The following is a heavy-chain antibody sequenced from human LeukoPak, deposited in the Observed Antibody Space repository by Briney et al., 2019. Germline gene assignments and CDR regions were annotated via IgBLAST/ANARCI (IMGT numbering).Heavy chain of an antibody. CDR2: INPSGGST. D-gene: IGHD3-3*01. J-gene: IGHJ5*02. CDR3: ARDFGIESITIFGVVTSGNWFDP. Sequence: ASVKVSCKASGYTFTSYYMHWVRQAPGQGLEWMGIINPSGGSTSYAQKFQGRVTMTRDTSTSTVYMELSSLRSEDTAVYYCARDFGIESITIFGVVTSGNWFDPWGQGTLVTVSS. CDR1: GYTFTSYY. V-gene: IGHV1-46*01.